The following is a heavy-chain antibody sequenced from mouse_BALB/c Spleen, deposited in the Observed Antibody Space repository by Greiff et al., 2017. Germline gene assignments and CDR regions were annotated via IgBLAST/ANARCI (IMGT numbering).Heavy chain of an antibody. CDR3: TRETLTKGGYFDV. Sequence: EVQRVESGGGLVQPGGSRKLSCAASGFTFSDYGMAWVRQAPGKGPEWVAFISNLAYSIYYADTVTGRFTISRENAKNTLYLEMSSLRSEDTAMYYCTRETLTKGGYFDVWGAGTTVTVSS. CDR2: ISNLAYSI. D-gene: IGHD1-1*01. CDR1: GFTFSDYG. V-gene: IGHV5-15*02. J-gene: IGHJ1*01.